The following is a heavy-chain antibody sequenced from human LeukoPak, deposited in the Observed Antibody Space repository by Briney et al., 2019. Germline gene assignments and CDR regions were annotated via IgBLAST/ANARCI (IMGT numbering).Heavy chain of an antibody. CDR2: IYYSGST. V-gene: IGHV4-59*08. CDR1: GGSISSYY. D-gene: IGHD3-22*01. Sequence: PSETLSLTCTVSGGSISSYYWSWIRQPPGKGLEWIGYIYYSGSTNYNPSLKSQVTISVDTSKNQFSLKLSSVTAADTAVYYCARSASSGYYYLWGQGTLVTVSS. CDR3: ARSASSGYYYL. J-gene: IGHJ4*02.